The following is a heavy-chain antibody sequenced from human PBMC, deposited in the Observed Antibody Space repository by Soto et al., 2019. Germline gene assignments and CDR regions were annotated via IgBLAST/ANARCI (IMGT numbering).Heavy chain of an antibody. CDR2: ISGSGGST. CDR3: AKARLEPLGNFDY. V-gene: IGHV3-23*01. J-gene: IGHJ4*02. CDR1: GFTFSSYA. D-gene: IGHD1-1*01. Sequence: LKISCAASGFTFSSYAMSWVRQAPGKGLEWVSAISGSGGSTYYADSVKGRFTISRDNSKNTLYLQMNSLRAEDTAVYYCAKARLEPLGNFDYWGQGPLVTVST.